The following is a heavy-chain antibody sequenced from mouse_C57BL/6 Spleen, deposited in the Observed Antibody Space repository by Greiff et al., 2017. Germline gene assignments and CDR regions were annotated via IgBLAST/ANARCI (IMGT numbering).Heavy chain of an antibody. CDR2: ISSGGDYI. Sequence: EVKLMESGEGLVKPGGSLKLSCAASGFTFSSYAMSWVRQTPEKRLEWVAYISSGGDYIYYADTVKGRFTISRDNARNTLYLQMSSLKSEDTAMYYCTRESYYDYGYAMDYWGQGTSVTVSS. J-gene: IGHJ4*01. D-gene: IGHD2-4*01. CDR3: TRESYYDYGYAMDY. CDR1: GFTFSSYA. V-gene: IGHV5-9-1*02.